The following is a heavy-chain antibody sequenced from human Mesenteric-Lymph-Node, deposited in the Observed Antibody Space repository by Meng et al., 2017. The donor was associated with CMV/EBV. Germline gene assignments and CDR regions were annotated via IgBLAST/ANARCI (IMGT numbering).Heavy chain of an antibody. CDR2: ITPHSGGT. J-gene: IGHJ6*02. CDR3: ARAIETTVVNWVYYYGMDV. V-gene: IGHV1-2*02. D-gene: IGHD4-23*01. CDR1: GYPFTDYY. Sequence: ASVKVSCKASGYPFTDYYMHWVRQAPGQGLEWMGWITPHSGGTNYAQKFQGRVTMTRDTSISTAYMELSRLRSDDTAVYYCARAIETTVVNWVYYYGMDVWGQGTTVTVSS.